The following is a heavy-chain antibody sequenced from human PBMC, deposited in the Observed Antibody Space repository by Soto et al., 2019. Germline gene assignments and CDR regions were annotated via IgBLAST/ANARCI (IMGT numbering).Heavy chain of an antibody. J-gene: IGHJ4*02. Sequence: GRARKICWGAHGDSGNRDAMGWVRQGTGKGLEWVGANSGRGGSTCYADSVKGRFTISRDNSKNTLYLQMNSLRAEDTAVYYCAKEGRPGTTGYYFDYWGQGTLVTVSS. CDR2: NSGRGGST. CDR3: AKEGRPGTTGYYFDY. D-gene: IGHD1-7*01. CDR1: GDSGNRDA. V-gene: IGHV3-23*01.